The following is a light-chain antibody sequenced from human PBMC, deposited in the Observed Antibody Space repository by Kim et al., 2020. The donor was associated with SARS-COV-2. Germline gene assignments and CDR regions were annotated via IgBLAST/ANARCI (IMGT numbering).Light chain of an antibody. J-gene: IGKJ1*01. CDR1: QSVSSSY. V-gene: IGKV3-20*01. CDR3: QQYGNSPWT. Sequence: EIVLTQSPGTLSLSPGERATLSCRASQSVSSSYLAWYQQKPGQDPRLLIYAASSRATGIPDRFSGSGSGTDFTLTISRLEPEDFAVYYCQQYGNSPWTFGQGTKVDIK. CDR2: AAS.